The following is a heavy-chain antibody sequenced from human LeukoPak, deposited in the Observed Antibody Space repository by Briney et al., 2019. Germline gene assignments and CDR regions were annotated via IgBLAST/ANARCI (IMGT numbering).Heavy chain of an antibody. V-gene: IGHV1-18*01. CDR1: GYTFTSYG. CDR3: ARDRGYYDSSGSYAFDI. CDR2: ISAYNGNT. J-gene: IGHJ3*02. Sequence: GASVKVSCKASGYTFTSYGISWVRQAPGQGLEWMGWISAYNGNTNYAQKLQGRVTMTTDTSTSTAYMELRSLRSDDTAVYYCARDRGYYDSSGSYAFDIWGLGTLVTVSS. D-gene: IGHD3-22*01.